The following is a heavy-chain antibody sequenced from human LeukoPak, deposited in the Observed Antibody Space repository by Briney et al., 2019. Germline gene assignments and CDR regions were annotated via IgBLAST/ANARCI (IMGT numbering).Heavy chain of an antibody. CDR2: INHSGST. CDR1: GGSISSSSYY. J-gene: IGHJ5*02. CDR3: ARGRRGYYGSGSPRWFDP. V-gene: IGHV4-39*07. Sequence: SETLSLTCTVSGGSISSSSYYWGWIRQPPGKGLEWIGEINHSGSTNYNPSLKSRVTISVDTSKNQFSLKLSSVTAADTAVYYCARGRRGYYGSGSPRWFDPWGQGTLVTVSS. D-gene: IGHD3-10*01.